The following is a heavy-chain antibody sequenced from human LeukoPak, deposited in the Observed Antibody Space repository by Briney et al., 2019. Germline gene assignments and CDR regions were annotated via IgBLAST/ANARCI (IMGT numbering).Heavy chain of an antibody. D-gene: IGHD3-22*01. Sequence: SGGSLRLSCAASGFTFSSYAMSWVRQAPGKGLEWVSAISGSGGSTYYADSVQGRFTISRDNSKNTLYLQMNSLRAEDTAVYYCAKDLTVVVITTEDYWGQGTLVTVSS. CDR1: GFTFSSYA. CDR3: AKDLTVVVITTEDY. J-gene: IGHJ4*02. CDR2: ISGSGGST. V-gene: IGHV3-23*01.